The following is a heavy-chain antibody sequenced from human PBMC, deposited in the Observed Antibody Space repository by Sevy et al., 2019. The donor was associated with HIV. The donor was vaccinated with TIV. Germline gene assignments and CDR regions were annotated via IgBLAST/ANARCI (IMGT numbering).Heavy chain of an antibody. V-gene: IGHV1-2*02. Sequence: ASVKVSCKASGYTXTGHYLHWVRQAPGRGLEWMGWIDPISAGTNYAQKFKGRVTMARDTSISTAYMELSRLRFDDTAMYYCVRIRFQTGXXDXXXQGTLVTVSS. J-gene: IGHJ4*02. CDR2: IDPISAGT. CDR1: GYTXTGHY. CDR3: VRIRFQTGXXDX. D-gene: IGHD3-9*01.